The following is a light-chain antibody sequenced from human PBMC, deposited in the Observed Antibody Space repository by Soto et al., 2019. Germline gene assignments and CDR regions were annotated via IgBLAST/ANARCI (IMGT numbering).Light chain of an antibody. J-gene: IGKJ1*01. CDR1: QSVNRF. V-gene: IGKV3-20*01. CDR2: GAT. CDR3: HHYVGSPWA. Sequence: EIVLTQSPGTLSLSPGERATLFCRASQSVNRFLAWLQQKPGQAPRLLIYGATNRAAGVPDRFSGSGSDTDFTLTITRPEPEDFALYYCHHYVGSPWAFGQGTKVE.